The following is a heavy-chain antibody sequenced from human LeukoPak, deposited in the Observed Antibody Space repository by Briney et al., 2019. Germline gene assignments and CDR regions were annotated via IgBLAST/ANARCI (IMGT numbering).Heavy chain of an antibody. J-gene: IGHJ5*02. D-gene: IGHD3-22*01. CDR3: ARSGWGYYDSSGPRSWFDP. Sequence: PSETLSLTCAVSGGSISSGDYSWSWIRQPPGKGLEWIGYIYHSGSTYYNPPLKSRVTISVDRSKNQFSLKLTSVTAADTAVYYCARSGWGYYDSSGPRSWFDPWGQGTLVTVFS. V-gene: IGHV4-30-2*01. CDR1: GGSISSGDYS. CDR2: IYHSGST.